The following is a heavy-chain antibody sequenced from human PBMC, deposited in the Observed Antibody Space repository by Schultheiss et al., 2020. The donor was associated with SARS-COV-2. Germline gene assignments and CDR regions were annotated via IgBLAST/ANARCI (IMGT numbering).Heavy chain of an antibody. CDR3: ARPYDSSGYYYVVDAFDI. Sequence: GGSLRLSCAASGFTFSNAWMSWVRQAPGKGLEWVGRIKSKTDGGTTYYAAPVKGRFTISRDNAKNTLYLQMNSLRAEDTAVYYCARPYDSSGYYYVVDAFDIWGQGTMVTVSS. J-gene: IGHJ3*02. CDR2: IKSKTDGGTT. D-gene: IGHD3-22*01. CDR1: GFTFSNAW. V-gene: IGHV3-15*01.